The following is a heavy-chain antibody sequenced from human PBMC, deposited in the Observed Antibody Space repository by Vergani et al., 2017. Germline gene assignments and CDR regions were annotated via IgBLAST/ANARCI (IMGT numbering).Heavy chain of an antibody. J-gene: IGHJ6*02. CDR3: ARSGVNYDILTGHLTSYYYYGMDV. D-gene: IGHD3-9*01. V-gene: IGHV3-11*03. CDR2: ISSSSSYT. CDR1: GFTFSDYY. Sequence: VQLLESGGGLVQPGGSLRLSCAASGFTFSDYYMSWIRQAPGKGLEWVSYISSSSSYTNYADSVKGRFTISRDNAKKSLYLQMNSLRAEDTAVYYCARSGVNYDILTGHLTSYYYYGMDVWGQGTLVTVSS.